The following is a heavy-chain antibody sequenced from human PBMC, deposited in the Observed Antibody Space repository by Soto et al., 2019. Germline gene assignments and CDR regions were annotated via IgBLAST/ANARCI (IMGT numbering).Heavy chain of an antibody. CDR3: ARGPYREGDDLVTGHYYYFGMDV. CDR1: GGTFSSSA. CDR2: IIPIFRTA. V-gene: IGHV1-69*01. J-gene: IGHJ6*02. Sequence: QVQLVQSGAEVKKPGSSVKVSCKASGGTFSSSAITWVRQVPGQGLEWMGGIIPIFRTANYAQKFQGRVTITADESTSTVYMELSSLRSEDTAVFYCARGPYREGDDLVTGHYYYFGMDVWGQGTTVTVSS. D-gene: IGHD3-9*01.